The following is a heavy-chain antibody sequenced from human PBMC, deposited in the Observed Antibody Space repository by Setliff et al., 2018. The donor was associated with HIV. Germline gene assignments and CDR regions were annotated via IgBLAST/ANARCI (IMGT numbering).Heavy chain of an antibody. J-gene: IGHJ4*02. V-gene: IGHV1-8*02. CDR1: GYTFTCYH. CDR3: ARDYSSYWYYLDS. CDR2: MSPINGNV. D-gene: IGHD6-13*01. Sequence: ASVKVSCKASGYTFTCYHINWVRQAAGQGLEWMGWMSPINGNVGYAPKFRGRVTMTRNTSIGTAYMELSSLTSEGTAVYYCARDYSSYWYYLDSWGQGSLVPSPQ.